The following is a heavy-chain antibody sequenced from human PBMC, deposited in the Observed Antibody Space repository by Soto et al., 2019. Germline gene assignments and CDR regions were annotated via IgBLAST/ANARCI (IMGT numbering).Heavy chain of an antibody. J-gene: IGHJ6*02. CDR3: ARRARSGYVLYYYYGMDV. D-gene: IGHD5-12*01. V-gene: IGHV4-34*01. CDR2: INHSGST. CDR1: GGSFSGYY. Sequence: ETLSLTCAVYGGSFSGYYWSWIRQPPGKGLEWIGEINHSGSTNYNPSLKSRVTISVDTSKNQFSLKLSSVTAADTAVYYCARRARSGYVLYYYYGMDVWGQGTTVTVSS.